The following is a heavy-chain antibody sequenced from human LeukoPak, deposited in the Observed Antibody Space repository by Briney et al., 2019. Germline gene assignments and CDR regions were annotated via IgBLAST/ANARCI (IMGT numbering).Heavy chain of an antibody. CDR3: ARDGRWFDP. Sequence: PSETLSLTCNVSGYFISSGYYWGWIRQPPGKGLEWIGSIYHSGSTYYNPSLKSRVTMSIDTSKNQFSLKLISVTAADTAVYYCARDGRWFDPWGQGTLVTVSS. J-gene: IGHJ5*02. D-gene: IGHD1-14*01. CDR1: GYFISSGYY. V-gene: IGHV4-38-2*02. CDR2: IYHSGST.